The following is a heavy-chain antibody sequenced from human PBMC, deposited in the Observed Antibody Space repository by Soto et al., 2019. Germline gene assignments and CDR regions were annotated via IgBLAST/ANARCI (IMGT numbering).Heavy chain of an antibody. Sequence: KPSETLSLTCTVSGGSISSGGYYWSWIRQHPGKGLEWIGYIYYSGSTYYNPSLKSRVTISVDTSKNQFSLKLSSVTAADTAVYYCTNYYGSGSYDWFDPWGQGTLVTVSS. CDR3: TNYYGSGSYDWFDP. J-gene: IGHJ5*02. CDR2: IYYSGST. D-gene: IGHD3-10*01. V-gene: IGHV4-31*03. CDR1: GGSISSGGYY.